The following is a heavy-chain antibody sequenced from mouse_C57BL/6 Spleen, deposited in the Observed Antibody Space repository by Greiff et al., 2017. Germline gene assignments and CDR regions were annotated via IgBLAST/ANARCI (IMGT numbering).Heavy chain of an antibody. CDR3: TRDLGGYAMDY. CDR1: GFTFSSYA. Sequence: EVKVEESGEGLVKPGGSLKLSCAASGFTFSSYAMSWVRQTPEKRLEWVAYISSGGDYIYYADTVKGRFTISRDNARNTLYLQMSSLKSEDTAMYYCTRDLGGYAMDYWGQGTSVTVSS. J-gene: IGHJ4*01. V-gene: IGHV5-9-1*02. CDR2: ISSGGDYI.